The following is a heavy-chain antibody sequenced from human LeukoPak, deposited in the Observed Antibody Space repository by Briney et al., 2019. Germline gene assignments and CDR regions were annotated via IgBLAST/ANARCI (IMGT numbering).Heavy chain of an antibody. Sequence: GDSLKISCQASGYKFTSNWTGWVGQMAGKGLEWMGIIYPGDSDTRYSPSFEAQVTISADKSISTAYLQWSSLKASDTAMYYCVRSISIDMAVDYWGQGTLVTVSS. CDR1: GYKFTSNW. V-gene: IGHV5-51*01. D-gene: IGHD5-24*01. CDR3: VRSISIDMAVDY. J-gene: IGHJ4*02. CDR2: IYPGDSDT.